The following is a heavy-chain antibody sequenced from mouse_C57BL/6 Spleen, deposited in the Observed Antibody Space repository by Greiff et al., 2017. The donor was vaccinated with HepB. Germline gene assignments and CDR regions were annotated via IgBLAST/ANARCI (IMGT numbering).Heavy chain of an antibody. Sequence: EVQLQQSGPELVKPGASVKISCKASGYSFTGYYMNWVKQSPEKSLEWIGEINPSTGGTTYNQKFKAKATLTVDKSSSTAYMQLKSLTSEDSAVYYCARFDWAWFAYWGQGTRVTVSA. CDR3: ARFDWAWFAY. V-gene: IGHV1-42*01. CDR1: GYSFTGYY. D-gene: IGHD4-1*01. J-gene: IGHJ3*01. CDR2: INPSTGGT.